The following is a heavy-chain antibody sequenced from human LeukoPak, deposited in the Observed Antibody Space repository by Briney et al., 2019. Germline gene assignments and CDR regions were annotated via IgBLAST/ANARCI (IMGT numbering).Heavy chain of an antibody. CDR3: ASCSDGRSYDFWSSYFLEEQIG. D-gene: IGHD3-3*01. J-gene: IGHJ4*02. CDR2: ISWNSGSI. CDR1: GFTFSSYA. Sequence: GGSLRLSCAASGFTFSSYAMSWVRQAPGKGLEWVSGISWNSGSIGYADSVKGRFTISRDNAKNSLYLQMNSLRAEDTAVYYCASCSDGRSYDFWSSYFLEEQIGWGQGTLVTVSS. V-gene: IGHV3-21*01.